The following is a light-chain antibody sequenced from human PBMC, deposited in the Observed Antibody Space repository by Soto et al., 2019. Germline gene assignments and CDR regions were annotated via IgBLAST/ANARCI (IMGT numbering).Light chain of an antibody. CDR1: QSVATNY. Sequence: EIVLTQSPGTLSLSPGERATLSCRASQSVATNYLAWYQQKPGQAPRLLIYATSSRATGIPDRFSGSGFATDFTRTISRLEPEDFAVYYCQQFGSSPPKYTFGQGTKLEIK. V-gene: IGKV3-20*01. CDR2: ATS. CDR3: QQFGSSPPKYT. J-gene: IGKJ2*01.